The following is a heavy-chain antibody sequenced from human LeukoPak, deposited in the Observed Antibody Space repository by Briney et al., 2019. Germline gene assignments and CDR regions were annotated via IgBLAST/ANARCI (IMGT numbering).Heavy chain of an antibody. J-gene: IGHJ4*02. V-gene: IGHV4-39*07. CDR3: ARDRGLLFDY. CDR1: GGSISSSSYY. CDR2: IYYSGST. D-gene: IGHD3-22*01. Sequence: SETLSLTCTVSGGSISSSSYYWGWIRQPPGKGLEWIGSIYYSGSTYYNPSLKSRVTISVDTSKNQFSLKLSSVTAADTAVYYCARDRGLLFDYWGQGTLVTVSS.